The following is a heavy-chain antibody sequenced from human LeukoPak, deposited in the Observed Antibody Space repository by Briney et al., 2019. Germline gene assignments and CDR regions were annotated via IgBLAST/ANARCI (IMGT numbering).Heavy chain of an antibody. CDR2: IYYSGST. D-gene: IGHD2/OR15-2a*01. Sequence: PSETLSLTCIVSGGSISSGGYYWSWLRQHPGKGREGSGYIYYSGSTYYNPSLKSRVTISVNTSKNQFSLKLSSVTAADTAVYYCARRRDEYTVIDYWGQGTLVTVSS. CDR3: ARRRDEYTVIDY. CDR1: GGSISSGGYY. J-gene: IGHJ4*02. V-gene: IGHV4-31*03.